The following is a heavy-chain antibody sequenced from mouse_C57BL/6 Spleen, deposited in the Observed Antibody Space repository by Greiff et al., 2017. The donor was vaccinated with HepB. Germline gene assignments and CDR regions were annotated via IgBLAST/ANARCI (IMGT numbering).Heavy chain of an antibody. J-gene: IGHJ2*01. Sequence: VQLQQPGAELVMPGASVKLSCKASGYTFTSYWMHWVKQRPGHGLEWIGEIDPSDSYTNYNQKFKGKSTLTVDKSSSTAYMQLSSLTSEDSAVYYCARGRLSTPGDDWGQGTTLTAAS. CDR1: GYTFTSYW. V-gene: IGHV1-69*01. D-gene: IGHD1-1*01. CDR2: IDPSDSYT. CDR3: ARGRLSTPGDD.